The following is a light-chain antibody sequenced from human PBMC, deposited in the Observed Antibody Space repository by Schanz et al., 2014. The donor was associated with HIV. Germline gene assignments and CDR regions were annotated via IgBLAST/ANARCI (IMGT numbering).Light chain of an antibody. Sequence: QSALTQPASVSGSPGQSIAISCTGTNSDIGAYNYVSWYQQHPGQAPKLLIYDVTDRPSGISNRFSGSKSGYTASLTISGLQAEDEAEYFCSSYTTGSTVVFGGGTKLTVL. CDR2: DVT. V-gene: IGLV2-14*03. CDR3: SSYTTGSTVV. J-gene: IGLJ2*01. CDR1: NSDIGAYNY.